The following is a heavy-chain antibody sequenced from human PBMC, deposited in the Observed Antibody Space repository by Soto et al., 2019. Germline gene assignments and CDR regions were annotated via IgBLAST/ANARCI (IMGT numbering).Heavy chain of an antibody. CDR3: ARDRTYCGGDCYNSGVPVIFDY. Sequence: ASVKVSCKASGYTFTIYGISWVLQAPGQGLEWMGWISAYNGNTNYAQKLQGRVTMTTDTSTSTAYMELRSLRSEDTAVYYCARDRTYCGGDCYNSGVPVIFDYWGQGTLVTVSS. D-gene: IGHD2-21*02. CDR1: GYTFTIYG. CDR2: ISAYNGNT. J-gene: IGHJ4*02. V-gene: IGHV1-18*01.